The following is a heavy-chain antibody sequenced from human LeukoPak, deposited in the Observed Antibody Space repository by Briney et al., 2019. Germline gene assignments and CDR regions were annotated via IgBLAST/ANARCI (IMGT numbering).Heavy chain of an antibody. J-gene: IGHJ4*02. Sequence: GGSLRLSCAASGFTFSSYSMNWVRQAPGKGLEWVSYISSSSSTIYYADSVKGRFTVSRDNAKNSLYLQMNSLRAEDTAMYYCARRATTERGHSYGLDFWGQGTLVTVSS. D-gene: IGHD5-18*01. CDR2: ISSSSSTI. V-gene: IGHV3-48*04. CDR3: ARRATTERGHSYGLDF. CDR1: GFTFSSYS.